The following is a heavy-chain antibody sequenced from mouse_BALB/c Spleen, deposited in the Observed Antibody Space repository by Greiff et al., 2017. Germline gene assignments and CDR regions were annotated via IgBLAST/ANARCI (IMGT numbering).Heavy chain of an antibody. CDR2: IDPANGNT. J-gene: IGHJ1*01. CDR1: GFNIKDTY. V-gene: IGHV14-3*02. Sequence: DVKLQESGAELVKPGASVKLSCTASGFNIKDTYMHWVKQRPEQGLEWIGRIDPANGNTKYDPKFQGKATITADTSSNTAYLQLSSLTSEDTAVYYCARGYDWYFDVWGAGTTVTVSS. CDR3: ARGYDWYFDV. D-gene: IGHD2-2*01.